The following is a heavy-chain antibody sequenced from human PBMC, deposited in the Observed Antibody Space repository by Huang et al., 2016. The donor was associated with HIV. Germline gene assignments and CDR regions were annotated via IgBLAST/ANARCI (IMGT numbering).Heavy chain of an antibody. J-gene: IGHJ5*02. V-gene: IGHV4-59*02. CDR2: VYDSGTT. CDR3: VRDQGRLAVGGIDNWFDP. CDR1: GDSVSIHY. Sequence: QVRLQESGPGLVKPSETLSLSCTVSGDSVSIHYWGWIRHPPGKGLEWSGTVYDSGTTKYNPRLKSRITIAVDTSKNGFSLNITSVSAADTAMYFCVRDQGRLAVGGIDNWFDPWGQGALVTVSS. D-gene: IGHD6-19*01.